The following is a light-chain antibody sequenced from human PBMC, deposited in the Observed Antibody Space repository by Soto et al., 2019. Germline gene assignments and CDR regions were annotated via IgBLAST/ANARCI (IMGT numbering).Light chain of an antibody. CDR1: SSDVGGYNY. CDR2: EVS. V-gene: IGLV2-8*01. Sequence: QSVLTQPPSASGSTGQSVTISCTGTSSDVGGYNYVSWYQQHPGKAPKLLIYEVSERPSGVPDRFSGSKSGNTASLTVSGLQAEDEADYYCSSYAGSNRVFGTGTKVTVL. J-gene: IGLJ1*01. CDR3: SSYAGSNRV.